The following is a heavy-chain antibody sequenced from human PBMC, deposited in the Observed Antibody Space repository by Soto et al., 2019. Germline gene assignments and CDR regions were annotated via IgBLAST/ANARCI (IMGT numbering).Heavy chain of an antibody. CDR1: GGSVNSGSYY. D-gene: IGHD4-4*01. CDR2: SYHSGST. CDR3: AREADYSSLDS. V-gene: IGHV4-61*01. J-gene: IGHJ4*02. Sequence: QVQLQESGPGLVKPSETLSLTCTVSGGSVNSGSYYWSWIRQPPGKGLEWIGYSYHSGSTNYNPSLKSRVTISVDTSKNQFSLKLTSVTDADTAVYYCAREADYSSLDSWGQGTLVIVSS.